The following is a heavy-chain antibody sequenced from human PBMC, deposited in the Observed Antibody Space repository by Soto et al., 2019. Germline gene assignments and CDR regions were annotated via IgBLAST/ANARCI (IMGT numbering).Heavy chain of an antibody. J-gene: IGHJ4*02. CDR1: GGSISSGDYY. V-gene: IGHV4-30-4*01. Sequence: PSETLSLTCSVSGGSISSGDYYWSWIRQPPGKGLEWIGYIYYSGSTYYNPSLKSRVTISVDTSKNQFSLKLSSVTAAATAAYYCASFGGTGDGGDYWGQGPLVTDSS. CDR2: IYYSGST. CDR3: ASFGGTGDGGDY. D-gene: IGHD1-26*01.